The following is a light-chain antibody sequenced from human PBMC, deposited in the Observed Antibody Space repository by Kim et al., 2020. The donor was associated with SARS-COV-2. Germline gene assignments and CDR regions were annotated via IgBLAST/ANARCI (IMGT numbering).Light chain of an antibody. CDR3: NSRDSNDNVV. Sequence: VALGQTVRITCQGDSHRSYYATWYQQKPGQAPILVIYGKNSRPSGIPDRFSGSSSGNTASLTITGTQAGDEADYYCNSRDSNDNVVFGGGTQLTVL. CDR2: GKN. V-gene: IGLV3-19*01. J-gene: IGLJ2*01. CDR1: SHRSYY.